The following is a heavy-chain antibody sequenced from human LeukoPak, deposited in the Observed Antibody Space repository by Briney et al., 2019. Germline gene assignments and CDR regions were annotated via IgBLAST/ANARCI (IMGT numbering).Heavy chain of an antibody. D-gene: IGHD3-3*01. Sequence: GASVKVSCKASGYTFTSYDINWVRQATGQGLEWMGWMNPNSGNTGYAQKFQGRVIMTRNTSISTAYMELSSLRSEDTAVYYCARYQYYDFWSGPDYWGQGTLVTVS. V-gene: IGHV1-8*01. CDR1: GYTFTSYD. CDR2: MNPNSGNT. CDR3: ARYQYYDFWSGPDY. J-gene: IGHJ4*02.